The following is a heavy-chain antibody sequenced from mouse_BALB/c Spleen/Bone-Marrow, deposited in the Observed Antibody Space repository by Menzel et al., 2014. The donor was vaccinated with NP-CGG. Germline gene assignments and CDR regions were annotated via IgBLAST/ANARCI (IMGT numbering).Heavy chain of an antibody. D-gene: IGHD2-1*01. CDR1: GYTFTNYW. Sequence: QVQLQQSGAELAKPGASVKMSCKASGYTFTNYWMHWIKQRPGQGLEWIGYINPSTGYTEYNQKFKDEATLTADKSSSTAYMQLSSLTSEDSAVYYCARKGYGNYHYYAMDYWGQGTSVTVSS. CDR3: ARKGYGNYHYYAMDY. CDR2: INPSTGYT. J-gene: IGHJ4*01. V-gene: IGHV1-7*01.